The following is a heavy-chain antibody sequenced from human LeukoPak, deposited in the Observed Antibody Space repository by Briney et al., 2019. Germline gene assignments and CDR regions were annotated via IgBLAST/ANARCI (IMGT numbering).Heavy chain of an antibody. J-gene: IGHJ4*02. CDR2: IYYSGST. V-gene: IGHV4-59*01. Sequence: SETLSLTCTVSGGSISSYYWSWIRQPPGKGLEWIGYIYYSGSTNYNPSLKSRVTMSVDTSKNQFTLKLSSGTAADTAVYYCASGMATITPFDYWGQGTPVTVSS. CDR1: GGSISSYY. CDR3: ASGMATITPFDY. D-gene: IGHD5-24*01.